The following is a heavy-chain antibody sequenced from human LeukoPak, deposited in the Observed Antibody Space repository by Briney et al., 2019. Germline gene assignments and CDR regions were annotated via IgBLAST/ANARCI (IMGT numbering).Heavy chain of an antibody. CDR1: GGSISGGGYS. Sequence: SQTLSLTCTVSGGSISGGGYSWSWIRQHPGKGLEWIGYIYYTGSPYYNPSLKSRVTISVDTSKNQFSLKLSSVTAADTAVYYCARATPGSWFDPWGQGTLVTVSS. CDR3: ARATPGSWFDP. J-gene: IGHJ5*02. D-gene: IGHD2-2*01. V-gene: IGHV4-31*03. CDR2: IYYTGSP.